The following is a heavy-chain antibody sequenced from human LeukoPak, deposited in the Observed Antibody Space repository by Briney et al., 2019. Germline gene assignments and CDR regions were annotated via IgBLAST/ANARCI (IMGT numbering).Heavy chain of an antibody. CDR3: ARDENDDYLGGLDY. D-gene: IGHD3-16*01. V-gene: IGHV3-30*03. J-gene: IGHJ4*02. CDR1: GFTFSSYG. CDR2: ITHDGNHK. Sequence: GRSLRLSCAASGFTFSSYGMHWVRQAPGKGLEWVAVITHDGNHKYNADSVKGRFTISRDNSKNTVYLQMNSLRAEDTAVYYCARDENDDYLGGLDYWGQGALVAVSS.